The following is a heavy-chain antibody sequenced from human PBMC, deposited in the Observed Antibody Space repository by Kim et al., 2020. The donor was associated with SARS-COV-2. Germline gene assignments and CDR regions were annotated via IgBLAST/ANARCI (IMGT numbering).Heavy chain of an antibody. J-gene: IGHJ4*02. V-gene: IGHV3-13*01. CDR1: GFTFSSYD. CDR2: IGTAGDT. Sequence: GGSLRLSCAASGFTFSSYDMHWVRQATGKGLEWVSAIGTAGDTYYPGSVKGRFTISRENAKNSLYLQMNSLRAGDTAVYYCARSSGGSGLLDYWGQGTLVTVSS. CDR3: ARSSGGSGLLDY. D-gene: IGHD2-15*01.